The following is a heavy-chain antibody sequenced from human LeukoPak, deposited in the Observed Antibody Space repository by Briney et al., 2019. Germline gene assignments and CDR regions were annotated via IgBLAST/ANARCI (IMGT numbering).Heavy chain of an antibody. CDR2: ISGSGGST. V-gene: IGHV3-23*01. D-gene: IGHD6-13*01. J-gene: IGHJ4*02. CDR1: GFTFSSYA. Sequence: GGSLRLSCAASGFTFSSYAMSWVRQAPGKGLEWVSAISGSGGSTYYADSVKGRFTISRDNSKNTLYLQMNSLRAEDTAVYYCAKDFAGYSSSWLQSGGYWGQGTLVTVSS. CDR3: AKDFAGYSSSWLQSGGY.